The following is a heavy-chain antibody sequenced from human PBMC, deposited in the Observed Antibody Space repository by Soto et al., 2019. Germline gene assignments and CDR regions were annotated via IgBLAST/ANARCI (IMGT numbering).Heavy chain of an antibody. J-gene: IGHJ4*02. V-gene: IGHV4-59*08. Sequence: QVQLQESGPGLVKPSETLSLTSTVSGGSISSYYWSWIRQPPGKGLEWIGYIYYSGSTNYNPSLKSRVTISVDTSKNQLSLKLSSVTAADTAVYYCARRYGYYFDYWGQGTLVTVSS. CDR3: ARRYGYYFDY. D-gene: IGHD4-17*01. CDR2: IYYSGST. CDR1: GGSISSYY.